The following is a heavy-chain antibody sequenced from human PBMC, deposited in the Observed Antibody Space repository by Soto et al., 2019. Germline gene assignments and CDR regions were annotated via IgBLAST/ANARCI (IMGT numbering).Heavy chain of an antibody. Sequence: QVQLVESGGGVVQPGRSLRLSCAASGFTFSSYAMHWVRQAPGKGLEWVAVISYDGSNKYYADSVKGRFTISRDNSKNTLYRQMNSLRAEDTAVYYCARSLAYWGQGTLVTVSS. V-gene: IGHV3-30-3*01. J-gene: IGHJ4*02. CDR3: ARSLAY. CDR2: ISYDGSNK. CDR1: GFTFSSYA.